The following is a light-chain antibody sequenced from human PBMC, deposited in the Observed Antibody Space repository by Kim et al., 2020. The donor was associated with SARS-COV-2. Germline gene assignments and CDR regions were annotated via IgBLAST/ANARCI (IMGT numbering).Light chain of an antibody. CDR1: PSVSSSY. V-gene: IGKV3-20*01. CDR2: GAS. Sequence: SPGERATLSCRASPSVSSSYLAWYQQKPGQAPRLLIYGASSRATGIPDRFSGSGSGTDFTLTISRLEPEDFAVYYCQQYGSSSWTFGQGTKVDIK. CDR3: QQYGSSSWT. J-gene: IGKJ1*01.